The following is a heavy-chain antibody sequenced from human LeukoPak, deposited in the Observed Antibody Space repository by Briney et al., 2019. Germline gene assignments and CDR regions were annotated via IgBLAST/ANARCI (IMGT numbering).Heavy chain of an antibody. CDR1: GDSISYFY. CDR2: IYTSGTT. V-gene: IGHV4-4*07. CDR3: ARDSGTTGEVKFDP. Sequence: SETLSLTCSVSGDSISYFYWSWIRQAAGKGLEWIGRIYTSGTTTYNPSLKSRVTMSVDTSKNQFSLKLSSVTAADTAVYYCARDSGTTGEVKFDPWGQGTLVTVSS. J-gene: IGHJ5*02. D-gene: IGHD3-10*01.